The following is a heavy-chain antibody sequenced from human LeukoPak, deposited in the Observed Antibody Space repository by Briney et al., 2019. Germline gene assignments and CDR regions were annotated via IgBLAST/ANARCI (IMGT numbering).Heavy chain of an antibody. Sequence: PGESLTLSCAASGFTFSTFTMNWVRQAPGKGLEWVSSISSWSSYIDYADPVKGRLTISRDDAKNSVYLQMNSLRVDDTAIYYCARENVDSGSSPSDYWGQGTLVTVSS. J-gene: IGHJ4*02. V-gene: IGHV3-21*01. CDR2: ISSWSSYI. CDR1: GFTFSTFT. D-gene: IGHD6-6*01. CDR3: ARENVDSGSSPSDY.